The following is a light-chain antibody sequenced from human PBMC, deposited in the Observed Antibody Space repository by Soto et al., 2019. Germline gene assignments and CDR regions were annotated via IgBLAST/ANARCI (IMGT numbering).Light chain of an antibody. J-gene: IGLJ1*01. CDR2: EVN. CDR1: STDVGGYNY. V-gene: IGLV2-14*01. Sequence: QSALAQPSSVSGSPGQSITISCTGTSTDVGGYNYVSWYQHHPGKGPKLIIYEVNNRPSGVSDRFSGSKSGKTASLTISGLQTEDEADYYCCSYAGRYTYVFGTGTKVTVL. CDR3: CSYAGRYTYV.